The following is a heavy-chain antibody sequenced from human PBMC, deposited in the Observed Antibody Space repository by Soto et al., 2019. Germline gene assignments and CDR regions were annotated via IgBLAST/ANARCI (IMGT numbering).Heavy chain of an antibody. CDR1: GFIFTTYT. J-gene: IGHJ4*02. CDR3: AKARGGQVTKGASFEY. V-gene: IGHV3-21*02. Sequence: EVQLVESGGDLVKPGGSLRLSCEASGFIFTTYTMNWFRQAPGKGLEWVSSISSDSNYMFHANSVKGRFTISRDNAKNSLYLQMNSLRAEDTAVYYCAKARGGQVTKGASFEYWGQGNLVTVSS. D-gene: IGHD3-16*01. CDR2: ISSDSNYM.